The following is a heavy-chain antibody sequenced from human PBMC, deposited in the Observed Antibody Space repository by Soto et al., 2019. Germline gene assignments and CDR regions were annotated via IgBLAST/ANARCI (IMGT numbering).Heavy chain of an antibody. CDR1: GGTFNSYA. CDR2: IIPIFGTT. V-gene: IGHV1-69*13. CDR3: ARDRVILRYFDWTNNWFDP. D-gene: IGHD3-9*01. Sequence: GASVKVSCKASGGTFNSYAISWVRQAPGQGLEWMGGIIPIFGTTSYAQKFQGRVTITADESTSTAYMELSSLRSEDTAVYYCARDRVILRYFDWTNNWFDPWGQGTLVTVSS. J-gene: IGHJ5*02.